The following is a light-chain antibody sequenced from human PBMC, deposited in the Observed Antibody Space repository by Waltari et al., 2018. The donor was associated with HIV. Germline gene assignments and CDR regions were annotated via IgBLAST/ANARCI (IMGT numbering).Light chain of an antibody. Sequence: EIVLTQSPATLSVSPGDRATLSCRASQSVSTNLAWYQHKPGQSPRLLIYGVSTRATGVPARFSGSGSGTEFTLTISSLQSEDLALYYCQQYNDWPREFTFGPGTKVVIK. CDR3: QQYNDWPREFT. J-gene: IGKJ3*01. CDR2: GVS. V-gene: IGKV3-15*01. CDR1: QSVSTN.